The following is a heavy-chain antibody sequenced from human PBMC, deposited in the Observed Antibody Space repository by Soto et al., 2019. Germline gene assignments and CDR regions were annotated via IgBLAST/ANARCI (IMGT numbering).Heavy chain of an antibody. CDR2: IYPGDSDT. V-gene: IGHV5-51*01. J-gene: IGHJ6*02. CDR3: ARHYGSGSPETKYYYYGMDV. Sequence: GESLKISCKGSGYSFTSYWIGWVRQMPGKGLEWMGIIYPGDSDTRYSPSFQGQVTISADKSISTAYLQWSSLKASDTAMYYCARHYGSGSPETKYYYYGMDVWGQGTKVTVSS. D-gene: IGHD3-10*01. CDR1: GYSFTSYW.